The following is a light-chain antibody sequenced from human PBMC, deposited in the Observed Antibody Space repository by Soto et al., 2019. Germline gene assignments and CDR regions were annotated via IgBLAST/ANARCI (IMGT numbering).Light chain of an antibody. CDR2: DVS. V-gene: IGLV2-14*01. Sequence: QSALTQPASVSGSPGQSITISCTGTSSDVGGYNYVSWYQQHPGKAPKLMIYDVSNRPSGVSNRFSGSKSGNTASLTISGLQAEDDADYYVSSYTSSSTLGVLGTGTKLTVL. CDR1: SSDVGGYNY. J-gene: IGLJ1*01. CDR3: SSYTSSSTLGV.